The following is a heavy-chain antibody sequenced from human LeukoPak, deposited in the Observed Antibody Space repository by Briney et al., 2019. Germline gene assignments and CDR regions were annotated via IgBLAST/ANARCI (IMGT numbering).Heavy chain of an antibody. V-gene: IGHV1-2*02. D-gene: IGHD3-16*02. CDR3: ARDYHKFDY. J-gene: IGHJ4*02. CDR1: GYTFTGYY. CDR2: INLNSGGT. Sequence: ASVKVSCKASGYTFTGYYMHWVRQAPGQGLEWMGWINLNSGGTNYAQKFQGRVTMTRDTSTSTVYMELSSLRSEDTAVYYCARDYHKFDYWGQGTLVTVSS.